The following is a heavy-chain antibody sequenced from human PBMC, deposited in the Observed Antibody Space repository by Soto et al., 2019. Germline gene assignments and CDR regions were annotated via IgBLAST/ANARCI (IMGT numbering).Heavy chain of an antibody. CDR1: GFTFSSYA. CDR3: ARRGLDY. V-gene: IGHV3-30-3*01. CDR2: ISYDGSNK. Sequence: QVQLVESGGGVVQPGRSLRLSCAASGFTFSSYAMHWVRQAPGKGLEWVAVISYDGSNKYYADSVKGRFTISRDNSKNTLYLQMNSLRAEDTDVYYCARRGLDYWGQGTLVTVSS. D-gene: IGHD1-26*01. J-gene: IGHJ4*02.